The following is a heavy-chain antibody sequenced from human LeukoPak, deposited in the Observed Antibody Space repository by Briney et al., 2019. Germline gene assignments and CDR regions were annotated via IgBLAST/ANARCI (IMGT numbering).Heavy chain of an antibody. CDR3: ARDRSQGGSYPFDY. J-gene: IGHJ4*02. CDR2: IYSDNT. V-gene: IGHV3-53*01. CDR1: GFTVSSNS. Sequence: GGSLRLSCTVSGFTVSSNSMSWVRQAPGKGLEWVSFIYSDNTHYSDSVKGRFTISRDNSKNTLYLQMNSLRAEDTAVYYCARDRSQGGSYPFDYWGQGTLVTVSS. D-gene: IGHD1-26*01.